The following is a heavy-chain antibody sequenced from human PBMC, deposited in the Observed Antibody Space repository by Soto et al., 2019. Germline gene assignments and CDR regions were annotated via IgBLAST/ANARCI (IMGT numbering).Heavy chain of an antibody. CDR2: VSHDGRNT. CDR1: GFTFSDYA. Sequence: VQLVESGGGVVQPGRSLRLSCAASGFTFSDYAMHWVRQAPGKGLEWVAVVSHDGRNTHYPDSVKGRFTISSDSYKHAVSPEMTSLRAEDTAVYYCANGGRQWLVTSDFNYWGQGALVTVSS. D-gene: IGHD6-19*01. J-gene: IGHJ4*02. CDR3: ANGGRQWLVTSDFNY. V-gene: IGHV3-30*18.